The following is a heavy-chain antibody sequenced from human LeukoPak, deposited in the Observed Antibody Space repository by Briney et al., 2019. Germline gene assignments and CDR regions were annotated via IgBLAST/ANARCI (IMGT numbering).Heavy chain of an antibody. CDR1: GYTFTGYY. V-gene: IGHV1-2*02. CDR2: INPNSGGT. D-gene: IGHD5-12*01. Sequence: ASVKVSCKASGYTFTGYYMHWVRQAPGQGLEWMGWINPNSGGTNYAQKFQGRVTMTRDTPISTAYMELSRLRSDDTAVYYCARESKVYSGYDSWGQGTLVTVSS. CDR3: ARESKVYSGYDS. J-gene: IGHJ4*02.